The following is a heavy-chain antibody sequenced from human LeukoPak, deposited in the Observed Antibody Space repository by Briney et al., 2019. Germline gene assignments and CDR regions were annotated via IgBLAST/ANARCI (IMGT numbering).Heavy chain of an antibody. D-gene: IGHD2-15*01. Sequence: GGSLRLSCAASGFTVSSSYMSWVRQAPGKGLEWVSVIYSGGSTYYADSVKGRFTISRDNSKNTLYLQMNSLRAEDTAVYYCARGGYCSGGSCYRDYWGQGTLVTVSS. V-gene: IGHV3-53*01. CDR3: ARGGYCSGGSCYRDY. CDR1: GFTVSSSY. J-gene: IGHJ4*02. CDR2: IYSGGST.